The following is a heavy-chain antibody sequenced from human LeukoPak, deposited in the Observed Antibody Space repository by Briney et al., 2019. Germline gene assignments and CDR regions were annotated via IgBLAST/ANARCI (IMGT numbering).Heavy chain of an antibody. CDR1: GFTFSSFA. V-gene: IGHV3-21*01. CDR3: ARDYYDSSNYYYLVY. Sequence: PGGSLRLSCAASGFTFSSFAMSWVRQAPGKGLEWVSWLSSSSTYIYYADSLKGRFTISRDNAKNSLYLQMNSLRAEDTAVYYCARDYYDSSNYYYLVYWGQGTLVTVSS. J-gene: IGHJ4*02. D-gene: IGHD3-22*01. CDR2: LSSSSTYI.